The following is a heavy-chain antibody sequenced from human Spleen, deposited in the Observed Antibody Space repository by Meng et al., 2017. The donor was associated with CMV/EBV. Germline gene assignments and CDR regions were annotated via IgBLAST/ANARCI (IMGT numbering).Heavy chain of an antibody. CDR3: ARAPTSSSIAAMDY. V-gene: IGHV4-39*07. D-gene: IGHD6-6*01. CDR1: GGSISSSSYY. Sequence: SETLSLTCTVSGGSISSSSYYWGWIRQPPGKGLEWIGSIYDSGSTYYNPSLKSRVTISVDTSKNQFSLILSFVTAADTAVYYCARAPTSSSIAAMDYWGQGTLVTVSS. CDR2: IYDSGST. J-gene: IGHJ4*02.